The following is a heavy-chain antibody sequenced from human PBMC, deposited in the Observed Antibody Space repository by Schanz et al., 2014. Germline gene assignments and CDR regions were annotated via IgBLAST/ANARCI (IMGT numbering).Heavy chain of an antibody. J-gene: IGHJ6*02. D-gene: IGHD3-3*01. Sequence: EVQLVESGGGLVQPRGSLRLSCAASEFSFSSFGMNWVRQAPGKGLEWVSGISDNGISTYYADSVKGRFSISRDNGETSVYLQINSLRVEDTAVYYCARFLARYQYYGVDVWGQGTTVNVSS. V-gene: IGHV3-48*04. CDR2: ISDNGIST. CDR3: ARFLARYQYYGVDV. CDR1: EFSFSSFG.